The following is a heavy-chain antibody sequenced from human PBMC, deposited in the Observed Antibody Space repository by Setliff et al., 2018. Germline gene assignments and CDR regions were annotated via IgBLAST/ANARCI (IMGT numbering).Heavy chain of an antibody. CDR1: GGSTSTYY. V-gene: IGHV4-59*01. CDR2: VYYSGIA. J-gene: IGHJ4*02. CDR3: ARGGTFRYFDY. D-gene: IGHD5-12*01. Sequence: PSETLSLTCTVSGGSTSTYYWSWIRQPPGKGLEWIGYVYYSGIANYSPSLKSRLTISVDTSKNQFSLKLRSVTAADTAVYYCARGGTFRYFDYWGQGTPVTVSS.